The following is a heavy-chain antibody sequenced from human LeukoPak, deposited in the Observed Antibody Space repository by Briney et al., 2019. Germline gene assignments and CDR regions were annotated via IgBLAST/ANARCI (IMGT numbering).Heavy chain of an antibody. J-gene: IGHJ4*02. Sequence: GGSLRLSCAASGFTFSGYAMRWVRQAPGKGLEWVYAISGSGGSTYYADSVKGRFTISRDNSKNTLYLQMNSLRAEDTAVYYCAKGGNSGSYSPFDYWGQGTLVTVSS. V-gene: IGHV3-23*01. CDR2: ISGSGGST. CDR1: GFTFSGYA. D-gene: IGHD1-26*01. CDR3: AKGGNSGSYSPFDY.